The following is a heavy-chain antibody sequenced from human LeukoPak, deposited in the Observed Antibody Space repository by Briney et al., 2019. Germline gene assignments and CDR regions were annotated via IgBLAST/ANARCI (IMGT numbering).Heavy chain of an antibody. CDR2: ISGSGGST. CDR1: GFTFSSYA. V-gene: IGHV3-23*01. CDR3: AKDRYSSGWYDYFDY. D-gene: IGHD6-19*01. J-gene: IGHJ4*02. Sequence: GGSLRLSCAASGFTFSSYAMSWVRQAPGKGLEWVSAISGSGGSTYYADSVKGRFTISRDNSKNTLYLQMNSLRAEDTAVYYCAKDRYSSGWYDYFDYWGQGTLVTVSS.